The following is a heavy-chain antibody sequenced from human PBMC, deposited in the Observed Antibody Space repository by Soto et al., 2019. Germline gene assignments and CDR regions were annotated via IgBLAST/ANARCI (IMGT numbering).Heavy chain of an antibody. Sequence: PGGSLRLSCAASEFTFSGYWMHWVRQAPGKGLVWVSRINNDGDTTSYADSVKGRFTVSRDNAKNTLYLQMSSLRAEDSAVYYCARAGYSSTWAQFYFAFWGQGTLVTVAS. J-gene: IGHJ4*02. CDR2: INNDGDTT. CDR3: ARAGYSSTWAQFYFAF. CDR1: EFTFSGYW. V-gene: IGHV3-74*01. D-gene: IGHD6-13*01.